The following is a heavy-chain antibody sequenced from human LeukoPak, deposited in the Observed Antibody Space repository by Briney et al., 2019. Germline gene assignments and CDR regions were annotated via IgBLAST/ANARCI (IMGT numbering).Heavy chain of an antibody. D-gene: IGHD1-26*01. Sequence: PGGSLRLSCAASGFTLSSYAMHWVRQAPGKGLEWVAVISYDGSNKYYADSVKGRFTISRDNSKNTLYLQMNSLRAEDTAVYYCARGGSGSHWYYYGMDVWGQGTTVTVSS. CDR3: ARGGSGSHWYYYGMDV. V-gene: IGHV3-30-3*01. CDR2: ISYDGSNK. J-gene: IGHJ6*02. CDR1: GFTLSSYA.